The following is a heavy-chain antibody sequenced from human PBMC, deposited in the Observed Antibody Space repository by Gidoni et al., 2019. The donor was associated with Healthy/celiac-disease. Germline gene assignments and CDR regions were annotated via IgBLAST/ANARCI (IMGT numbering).Heavy chain of an antibody. Sequence: QVQLQEWGAGRVQASTTLSLTCTVAGGSIRSGSYYWSWSRQPAGKGLEWIGRIYTSGGTNSNPSLKSRVTISVDTSKNQFSLKLSSVTAAVTAVYYCARNMITFGGVIGYFDYWGHGNPGHRLL. CDR3: ARNMITFGGVIGYFDY. CDR1: GGSIRSGSYY. D-gene: IGHD3-16*02. V-gene: IGHV4-61*02. J-gene: IGHJ4*02. CDR2: IYTSGGT.